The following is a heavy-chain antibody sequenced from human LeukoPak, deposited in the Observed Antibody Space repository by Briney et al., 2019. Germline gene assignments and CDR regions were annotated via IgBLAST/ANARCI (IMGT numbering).Heavy chain of an antibody. CDR1: GFTFSSYA. D-gene: IGHD5-24*01. CDR2: ISYDGSNK. CDR3: ARDEMATRNFDY. Sequence: GGSLRLSCAASGFTFSSYAMHWVRQAPGKGLEWVAVISYDGSNKYYADSVKGRFTISRDNSKNTLYLQMNSLRAEDTAVYYCARDEMATRNFDYWGQGTLVTVSS. J-gene: IGHJ4*02. V-gene: IGHV3-30-3*01.